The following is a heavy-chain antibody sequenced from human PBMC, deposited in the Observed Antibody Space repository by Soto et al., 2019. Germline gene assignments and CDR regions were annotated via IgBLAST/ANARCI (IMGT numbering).Heavy chain of an antibody. Sequence: HGESLKISCQGSGYSFPTSWIGWVRQMPGKGLEWMGVIYPQDSDTRYSPSFEGQVTFSADTSLSTAYLQWNSLKASDTATYYWARQRAWNDAFDFWGQGTLVTVSS. D-gene: IGHD1-1*01. J-gene: IGHJ4*02. CDR1: GYSFPTSW. CDR2: IYPQDSDT. CDR3: ARQRAWNDAFDF. V-gene: IGHV5-51*01.